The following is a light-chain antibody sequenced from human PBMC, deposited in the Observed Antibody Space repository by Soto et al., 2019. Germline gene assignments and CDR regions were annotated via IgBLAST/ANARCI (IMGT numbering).Light chain of an antibody. J-gene: IGKJ5*01. CDR1: QSVSTY. CDR3: QQYNNWPPIT. Sequence: IVLTQSPATLSLSPGERATLYCRASQSVSTYLAWHQQQPGQSPRLLIYGASTRATGIPARFSGSGSGTEFTLTISSLQSEDFAVYYCQQYNNWPPITFGQGTRLEN. CDR2: GAS. V-gene: IGKV3-15*01.